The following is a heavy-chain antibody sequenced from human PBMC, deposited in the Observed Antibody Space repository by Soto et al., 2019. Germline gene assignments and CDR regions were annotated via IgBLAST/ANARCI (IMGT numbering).Heavy chain of an antibody. CDR3: ARDREYYYDSSGNYYYHYAVDV. Sequence: QVQLVESGAEVKKPGASVKVSCKASGYTFTSYAISWVRQAPGQGLEWRGWISGYSSNTKYAQNFQGRVTMTTDTSTSTAYMELRSMRSDDTAVYYCARDREYYYDSSGNYYYHYAVDVWGQGTTVTVSS. J-gene: IGHJ6*02. CDR2: ISGYSSNT. D-gene: IGHD3-22*01. V-gene: IGHV1-18*04. CDR1: GYTFTSYA.